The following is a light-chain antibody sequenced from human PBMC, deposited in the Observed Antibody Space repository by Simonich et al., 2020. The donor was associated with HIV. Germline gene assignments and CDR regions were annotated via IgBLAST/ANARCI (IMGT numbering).Light chain of an antibody. CDR3: QQYYSTPFT. CDR2: WAS. Sequence: DIVMTQSPDSLVVSLGGRATINCKSSQSVLYISNNKNYLAWYQQKSGQPPKLLIYWASTRESGVPDRFSGSGSGTDFTLTISSLQAEDVAVYYCQQYYSTPFTFGPGTKVDFK. V-gene: IGKV4-1*01. CDR1: QSVLYISNNKNY. J-gene: IGKJ3*01.